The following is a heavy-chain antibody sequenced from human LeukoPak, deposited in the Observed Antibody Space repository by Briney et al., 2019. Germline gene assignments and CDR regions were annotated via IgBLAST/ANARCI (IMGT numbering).Heavy chain of an antibody. J-gene: IGHJ4*02. CDR1: GGSFSGYY. CDR3: ARGYYDSSGYRH. Sequence: SETPSLTCAVYGGSFSGYYWSWIRQPPGKGLEWIGEINHSGSTNYNPSLKSRVTISVDTSKNQFSLKLSSVTAADTAAYYCARGYYDSSGYRHWGQGTLVTVSS. D-gene: IGHD3-22*01. CDR2: INHSGST. V-gene: IGHV4-34*01.